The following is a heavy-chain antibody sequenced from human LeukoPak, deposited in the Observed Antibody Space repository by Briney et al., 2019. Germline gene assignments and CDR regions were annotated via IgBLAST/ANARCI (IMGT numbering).Heavy chain of an antibody. V-gene: IGHV3-21*01. J-gene: IGHJ4*02. D-gene: IGHD2-21*02. CDR3: ARDGSDCGGDCYSFYFDY. CDR2: ISSSSSYI. CDR1: GFTFSSYS. Sequence: GGSLRLSCAASGFTFSSYSMNWVRQAPGKGLEWVSSISSSSSYIYYADSVKGRFTISRDNAKNSLYLQMNSLRAEDTAVYYCARDGSDCGGDCYSFYFDYWGQGILVTVSS.